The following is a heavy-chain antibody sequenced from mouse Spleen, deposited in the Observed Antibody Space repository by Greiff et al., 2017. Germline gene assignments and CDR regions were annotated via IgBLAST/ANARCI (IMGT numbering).Heavy chain of an antibody. CDR2: INPNNGGT. V-gene: IGHV1-18*01. J-gene: IGHJ3*01. CDR1: GYTFTDYN. Sequence: VQLQQSGPELVKPGASVKIPCKASGYTFTDYNMDWVKQSHGKSLEWIGDINPNNGGTIYNQKFKGKATLTVDKSSSTAYMELRSLTSEDTAVYYCACLYYYGNGFAYWGQGTLVTVSA. CDR3: ACLYYYGNGFAY. D-gene: IGHD1-1*01.